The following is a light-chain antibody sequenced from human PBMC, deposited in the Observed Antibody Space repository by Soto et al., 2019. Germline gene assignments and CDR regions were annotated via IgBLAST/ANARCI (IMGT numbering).Light chain of an antibody. CDR2: DVR. V-gene: IGLV2-14*03. J-gene: IGLJ1*01. Sequence: QSALTQPASVSGSPGQSITISCTGTSSDVGSNDYVYWYQQHPGKAPKLVIFDVRNRPSGVSNRFSGSKSGNTASLTISGLQAEDEADFYCGSWRKNSTQVFGTGTKLTVL. CDR3: GSWRKNSTQV. CDR1: SSDVGSNDY.